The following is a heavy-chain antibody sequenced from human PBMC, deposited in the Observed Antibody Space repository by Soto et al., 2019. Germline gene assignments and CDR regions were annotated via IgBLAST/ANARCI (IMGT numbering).Heavy chain of an antibody. CDR1: GGSFSGYY. Sequence: SESLCLTWAVYGGSFSGYYWSWIRQSQWKWLECIGEINHSGSTNYNPSLKSRVTISVDTSKNQFSLKLSSVTAADTAVYYCARVVWFGEGGRRHPYYYGMDVWGQVTTVTLSS. CDR3: ARVVWFGEGGRRHPYYYGMDV. J-gene: IGHJ6*02. V-gene: IGHV4-34*01. CDR2: INHSGST. D-gene: IGHD3-10*01.